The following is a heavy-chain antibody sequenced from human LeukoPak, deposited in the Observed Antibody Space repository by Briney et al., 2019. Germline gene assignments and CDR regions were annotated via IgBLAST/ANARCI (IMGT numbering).Heavy chain of an antibody. J-gene: IGHJ6*03. CDR3: ARSFGVVIKQRAQYYYYYMDV. D-gene: IGHD3-3*01. CDR1: GFTFSSYW. CDR2: IKQDGSEK. Sequence: PGGSLRLSCAASGFTFSSYWMSWVRQAPGKGLEWVANIKQDGSEKYYVDSVKGRFTISRDNAKNSLYLQMNSLRAEDTAVYYCARSFGVVIKQRAQYYYYYMDVWGKGTTVTVSS. V-gene: IGHV3-7*01.